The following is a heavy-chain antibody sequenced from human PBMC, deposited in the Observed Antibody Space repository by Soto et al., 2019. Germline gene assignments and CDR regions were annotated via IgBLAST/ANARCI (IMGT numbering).Heavy chain of an antibody. V-gene: IGHV3-23*01. CDR3: AKALPFKNAYGDYYFDY. D-gene: IGHD4-17*01. CDR1: GFTFSSYA. Sequence: GGSLRLSCAASGFTFSSYAMSWVRQAPGKGLEWVSAISGSGGSTYYADSVKGRFTISRDNSKNTLYLQMNSLRAEDTAVYYCAKALPFKNAYGDYYFDYWGQGTLVTVSS. J-gene: IGHJ4*02. CDR2: ISGSGGST.